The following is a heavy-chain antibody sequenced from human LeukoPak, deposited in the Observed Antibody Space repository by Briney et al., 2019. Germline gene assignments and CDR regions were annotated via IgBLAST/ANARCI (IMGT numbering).Heavy chain of an antibody. CDR3: AREWELLGEFDY. CDR2: IYYSGST. V-gene: IGHV4-59*01. D-gene: IGHD1-26*01. CDR1: GGSISSYY. Sequence: SETLSLTCTVSGGSISSYYLSWIRQPPGKGLEWIGYIYYSGSTNYNPSLKSRVTISVDTSKNQFSLKLSSVTAADTAVYYCAREWELLGEFDYWGQGTLVTVSS. J-gene: IGHJ4*02.